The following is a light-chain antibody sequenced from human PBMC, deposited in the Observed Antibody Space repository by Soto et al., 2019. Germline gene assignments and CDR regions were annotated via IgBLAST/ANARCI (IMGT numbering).Light chain of an antibody. J-gene: IGLJ2*01. Sequence: QSVLTQPASVSGSPGQSITLSCTGTSSDVGGYNFVSWFQQHPGKAPKLLIYDVNSRPSGVSDRFSGSKSGNTASLTISGLQAEDAADYYCSSYTSSGTVVFGGGTKLTVL. CDR3: SSYTSSGTVV. V-gene: IGLV2-14*01. CDR2: DVN. CDR1: SSDVGGYNF.